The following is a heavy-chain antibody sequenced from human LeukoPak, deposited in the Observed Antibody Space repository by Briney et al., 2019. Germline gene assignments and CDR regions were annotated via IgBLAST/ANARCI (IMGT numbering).Heavy chain of an antibody. CDR2: IYSDGRT. D-gene: IGHD3-10*01. CDR1: GVTVSSNY. Sequence: GGSLRLSCAASGVTVSSNYISWVRQAPGKGLEWVSVIYSDGRTYYTDSVKGRFTISRDNSKNTLYLQMNSLRAEDTAVYYCARSRAGSGSYSNADYWGQGTLVTVSS. CDR3: ARSRAGSGSYSNADY. V-gene: IGHV3-53*01. J-gene: IGHJ4*02.